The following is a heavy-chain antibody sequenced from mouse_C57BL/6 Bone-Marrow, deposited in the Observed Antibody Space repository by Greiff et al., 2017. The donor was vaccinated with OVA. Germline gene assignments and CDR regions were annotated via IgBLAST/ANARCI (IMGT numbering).Heavy chain of an antibody. J-gene: IGHJ3*01. V-gene: IGHV1-5*01. D-gene: IGHD1-2*01. CDR1: GYTFTSYW. Sequence: VQLKQSGTVLARPGASVKMSCKTSGYTFTSYWMHWVKQRPGQGLEWIGAIYPGNSDTSYNQKFKGKAKLTAVTSASTAYMELSSLTNEDSAVYYCTRPLLTGYWGQGTLVTVSA. CDR3: TRPLLTGY. CDR2: IYPGNSDT.